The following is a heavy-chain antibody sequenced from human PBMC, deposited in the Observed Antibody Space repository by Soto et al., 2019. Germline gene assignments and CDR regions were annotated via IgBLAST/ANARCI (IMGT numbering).Heavy chain of an antibody. V-gene: IGHV4-30-4*01. CDR3: PRAPPVVPNP. Sequence: PSETLSLTCTVSGGSISSGDYYWSWIRQPPGKGLEWIGYIYYSGSTYYNPSLKSRVTISVDTSKNQFSLKLSSVTAADTAVYYWPRAPPVVPNPGPQGTTSTVSS. D-gene: IGHD3-10*02. J-gene: IGHJ5*02. CDR1: GGSISSGDYY. CDR2: IYYSGST.